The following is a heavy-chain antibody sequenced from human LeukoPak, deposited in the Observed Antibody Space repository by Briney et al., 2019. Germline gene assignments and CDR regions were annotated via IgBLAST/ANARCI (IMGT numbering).Heavy chain of an antibody. CDR2: IYHSGST. J-gene: IGHJ6*04. Sequence: SETLSLTCAVSGGSISSGGYSWSWIRQPPGKGLEWIGYIYHSGSTYYNPSLKSRVTISVDRSKNQFSLKLSSVTAADTAVHYCARAAGSLYYYYGMDVWGKGTTVTVSS. CDR3: ARAAGSLYYYYGMDV. CDR1: GGSISSGGYS. V-gene: IGHV4-30-2*01.